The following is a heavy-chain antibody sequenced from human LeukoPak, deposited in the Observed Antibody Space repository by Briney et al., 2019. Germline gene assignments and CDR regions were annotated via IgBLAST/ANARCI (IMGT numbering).Heavy chain of an antibody. Sequence: SETLSLTCTVSGASINSAGYYWSWIRQLPGKGLEWIGYISYTGSTYYNPSLKSRVTISRDTSKNQFSPKLSSVTAADTAIYYCARGDYWGQGTLVTVSS. V-gene: IGHV4-31*03. CDR1: GASINSAGYY. CDR2: ISYTGST. J-gene: IGHJ4*02. CDR3: ARGDY.